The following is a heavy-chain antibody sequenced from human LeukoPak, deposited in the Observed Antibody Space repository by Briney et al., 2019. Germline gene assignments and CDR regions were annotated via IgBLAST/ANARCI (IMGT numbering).Heavy chain of an antibody. CDR3: ARALTTLTYEGY. J-gene: IGHJ4*02. Sequence: GGSLRLSCAASGFTFSSYTMHWIRQAPGKGLEWVSSISGSNSYIFYADSVKGRFTVSRDNAKDSLYLQMNSLRAEDTAVYYCARALTTLTYEGYWGQGTLVTVSS. V-gene: IGHV3-21*01. CDR1: GFTFSSYT. D-gene: IGHD1-1*01. CDR2: ISGSNSYI.